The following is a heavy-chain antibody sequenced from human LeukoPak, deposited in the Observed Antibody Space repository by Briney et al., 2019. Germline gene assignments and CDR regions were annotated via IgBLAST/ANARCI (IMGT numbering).Heavy chain of an antibody. CDR2: ISGSGGST. J-gene: IGHJ6*02. D-gene: IGHD4-23*01. CDR3: AMSVRPLYGGDYYYYGMDV. CDR1: GFTFSSYA. V-gene: IGHV3-23*01. Sequence: PGGSLRLSCAASGFTFSSYAMSWVRQAPGKGLEWVSAISGSGGSTYYADSVKGRFTISRDNSKNTLYLQMSSLRAEDTAVYYCAMSVRPLYGGDYYYYGMDVWGQGTTVTVSS.